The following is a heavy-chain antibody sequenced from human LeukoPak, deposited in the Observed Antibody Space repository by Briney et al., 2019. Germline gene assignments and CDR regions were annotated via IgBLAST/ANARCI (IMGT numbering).Heavy chain of an antibody. V-gene: IGHV4-4*07. CDR3: ARDQGYYDSSGYYGELAFDI. CDR1: GGSISNYY. D-gene: IGHD3-22*01. J-gene: IGHJ3*02. Sequence: SETLSLTCTVSGGSISNYYWSWIRQPAGKGLEWIGRIYTSGSTNYNPSLKSRVTMSVDTSKNQFSLKLSSVTAADTAVYYCARDQGYYDSSGYYGELAFDIWGQGTMVTVSS. CDR2: IYTSGST.